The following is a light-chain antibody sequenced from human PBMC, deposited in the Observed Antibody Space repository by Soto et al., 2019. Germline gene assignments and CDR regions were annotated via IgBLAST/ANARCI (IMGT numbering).Light chain of an antibody. J-gene: IGKJ4*01. CDR1: QSVSSSY. CDR3: QRYGSSPT. CDR2: GAS. Sequence: EIVLTQSPGTLSLSPGERATLSCRASQSVSSSYLAWYQQKPGQAPRLLIYGASSRATGFPDRFSGSGSGTDFTLTISRLEPEDFAVYYCQRYGSSPTFGGGTKVEIK. V-gene: IGKV3-20*01.